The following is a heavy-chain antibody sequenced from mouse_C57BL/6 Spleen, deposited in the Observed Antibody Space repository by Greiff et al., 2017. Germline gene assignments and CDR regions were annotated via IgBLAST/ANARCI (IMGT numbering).Heavy chain of an antibody. CDR3: ARSGLRLPYFDY. D-gene: IGHD3-2*02. CDR1: GYAFSSSW. Sequence: QVQLQQSGPELVKPGASVKISCKASGYAFSSSWMNWVKQRPGKGLEWIGRIYPGDGDTNYNGKFKGKATLTADKSSSTAYMQLSSLTSEDSAVYFCARSGLRLPYFDYWGQGTTLTVSS. J-gene: IGHJ2*01. V-gene: IGHV1-82*01. CDR2: IYPGDGDT.